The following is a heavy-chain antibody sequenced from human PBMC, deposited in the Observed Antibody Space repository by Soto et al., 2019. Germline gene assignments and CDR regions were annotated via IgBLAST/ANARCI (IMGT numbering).Heavy chain of an antibody. V-gene: IGHV3-30*03. CDR2: ISYDGSNK. CDR3: GSISSSFHLLDYYYYGMDV. CDR1: GFTFSSYG. Sequence: GGSLRLSCAASGFTFSSYGMHWVRQAPGKGLEWVAVISYDGSNKYYADSVKGRFTISRDNSKNTLYLQMNSLRAEDTAVYYCGSISSSFHLLDYYYYGMDVWGQGTTVTVSS. J-gene: IGHJ6*02. D-gene: IGHD6-13*01.